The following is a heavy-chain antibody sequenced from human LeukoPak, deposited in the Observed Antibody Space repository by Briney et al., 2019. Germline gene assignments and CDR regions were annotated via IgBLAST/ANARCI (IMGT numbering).Heavy chain of an antibody. D-gene: IGHD3-16*01. CDR3: ARDAGGYGMDV. CDR2: ISSCSSYI. CDR1: GFTFSKYA. J-gene: IGHJ6*02. Sequence: PGGSLRLSCAASGFTFSKYAMSWVRQAPGKGLEWVSSISSCSSYIYYADSVKGRFTISRDNARNSLYLQMNSLRAEDTAVYYCARDAGGYGMDVWGQGTTVTVSS. V-gene: IGHV3-21*01.